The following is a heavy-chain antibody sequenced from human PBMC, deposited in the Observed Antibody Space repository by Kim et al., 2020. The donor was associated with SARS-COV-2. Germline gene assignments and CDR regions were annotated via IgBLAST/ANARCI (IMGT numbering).Heavy chain of an antibody. CDR1: GFTVSSNY. CDR3: AGGGDIYCSGCSCYSEVYF. V-gene: IGHV3-53*01. J-gene: IGHJ4*01. Sequence: LSLTCAASGFTVSSNYMSCVRQAPGKGLEWASVTYSGGSTYYADSVKCRFTISRDNSKNTLYLQMNSLRAEVTAVYYCAGGGDIYCSGCSCYSEVYF. D-gene: IGHD2-15*01. CDR2: TYSGGST.